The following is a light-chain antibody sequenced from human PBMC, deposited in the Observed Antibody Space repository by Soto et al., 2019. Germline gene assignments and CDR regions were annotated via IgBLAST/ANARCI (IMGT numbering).Light chain of an antibody. V-gene: IGLV1-47*01. CDR1: SSNIGSNY. CDR3: AAWDDSLSAVV. Sequence: QSVLTQPPSASGTPGPRVTISCSGSSSNIGSNYVYWYQQLPGSAPKLLIYRNDQRPSGVPDRFSASKSGTAASLAISGLRSEDEADYHCAAWDDSLSAVVFGGGTQLTVL. J-gene: IGLJ2*01. CDR2: RND.